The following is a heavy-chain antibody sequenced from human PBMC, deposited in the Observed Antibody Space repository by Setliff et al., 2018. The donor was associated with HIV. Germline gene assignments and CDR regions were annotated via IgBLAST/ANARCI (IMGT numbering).Heavy chain of an antibody. CDR3: TTDEWN. Sequence: PGGSLRLSCAASGFTVSSNYMNWVRQAPGKGLECVGRIKSKKDGGTTHYTAPVKGRFTISRDDSKNMVYLEMNSLQTDDTAVYYCTTDEWNWGRGTLVTVSS. CDR1: GFTVSSNY. V-gene: IGHV3-15*01. J-gene: IGHJ4*02. CDR2: IKSKKDGGTT. D-gene: IGHD3-3*01.